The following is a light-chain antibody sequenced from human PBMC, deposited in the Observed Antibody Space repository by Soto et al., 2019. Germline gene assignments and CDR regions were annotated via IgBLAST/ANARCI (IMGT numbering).Light chain of an antibody. CDR1: QDISDW. J-gene: IGKJ4*01. CDR3: QQGHTFPLT. Sequence: DIQMTQSPSSVSASVGDRVTITCRASQDISDWLAWHQQKPGEAPKLLIYAATTLHSGVPSRFSGSGSGTDFTLTISSLQPEDFATYYSQQGHTFPLTFGGGTKVEIK. V-gene: IGKV1-12*01. CDR2: AAT.